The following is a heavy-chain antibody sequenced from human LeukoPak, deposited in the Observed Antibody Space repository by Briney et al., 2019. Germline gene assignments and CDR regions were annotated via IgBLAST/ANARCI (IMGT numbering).Heavy chain of an antibody. D-gene: IGHD6-13*01. J-gene: IGHJ5*02. Sequence: GGSLRLSCAASGFTFSSYAMSWVRQAPGKGLEWVSAISGSGGSTYYADSVKGRFTISRDNPKNTLYLQMNSLRPDDTAVYYCAKDRAGGSVWYAFDPWGQGTLVTVSS. CDR1: GFTFSSYA. CDR3: AKDRAGGSVWYAFDP. CDR2: ISGSGGST. V-gene: IGHV3-23*01.